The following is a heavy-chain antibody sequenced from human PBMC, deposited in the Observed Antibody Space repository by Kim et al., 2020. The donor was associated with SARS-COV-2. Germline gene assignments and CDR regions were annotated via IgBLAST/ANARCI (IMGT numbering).Heavy chain of an antibody. CDR2: ISYDGSNK. CDR1: GFTFSSYG. V-gene: IGHV3-30*03. Sequence: GGSLRLSCAASGFTFSSYGMHWVRQAPGKGLEWVAVISYDGSNKYYADSVKGRFTISRDNSKNTLYLQMNSLRAEDTAVYYCATTGIIVGATGVDRHDA. J-gene: IGHJ3*01. D-gene: IGHD1-26*01. CDR3: ATTGIIVGATGVDRHDA.